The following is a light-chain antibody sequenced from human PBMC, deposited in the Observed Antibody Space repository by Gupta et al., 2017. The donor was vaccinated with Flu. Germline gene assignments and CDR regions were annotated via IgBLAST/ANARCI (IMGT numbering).Light chain of an antibody. CDR2: EDT. CDR1: ALPKKY. CDR3: FSTDSSGNHRV. J-gene: IGLJ3*02. Sequence: YELTQPPSVSLSQGQTARITCSGDALPKKYAYWYKQKSGQAPVLVIYEDTKRPSGIPTRFSGSSSGTMASLTISEAQVEDEADYYCFSTDSSGNHRVFGGGTKLTVL. V-gene: IGLV3-10*01.